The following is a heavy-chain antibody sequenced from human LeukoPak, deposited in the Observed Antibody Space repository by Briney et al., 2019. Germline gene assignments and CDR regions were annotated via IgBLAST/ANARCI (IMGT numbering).Heavy chain of an antibody. CDR1: GGSISSYY. J-gene: IGHJ6*02. D-gene: IGHD3-22*01. CDR3: ARVPYDSSGYYYYYGMDV. CDR2: IYYSGST. Sequence: SETLSLTCTVSGGSISSYYWSWIRQPPGKGLEWIGYIYYSGSTNYNPSLKSRVTISVDTSKNQFSLKLSSVTAADTAVYYCARVPYDSSGYYYYYGMDVWGQGTTVTVSS. V-gene: IGHV4-59*01.